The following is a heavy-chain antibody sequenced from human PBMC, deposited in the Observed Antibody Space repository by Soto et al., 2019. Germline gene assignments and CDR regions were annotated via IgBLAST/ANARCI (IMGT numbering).Heavy chain of an antibody. V-gene: IGHV3-15*01. D-gene: IGHD6-19*01. CDR2: IKSKTSGGTT. J-gene: IGHJ4*02. CDR1: GFSFSNAW. CDR3: TIMGWFSHCDS. Sequence: EVQLVESGGGLVKPGGSLRLSCAASGFSFSNAWMAWVRQAPGKGLEWVGRIKSKTSGGTTAYTAPVKDRFTISSDDSKESLYLQMNSLKTEDTAVYYCTIMGWFSHCDSWGQGTLVTVSS.